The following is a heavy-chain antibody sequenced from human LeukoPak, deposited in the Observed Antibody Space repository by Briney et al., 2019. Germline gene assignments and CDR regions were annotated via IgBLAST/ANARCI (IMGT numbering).Heavy chain of an antibody. Sequence: SETLSLTCTVSGGSISSYYWSWIRQPPGKGLEWIGYIYYSGSTNYNPSLKSRVTISVDTSKNQFSLKLSSVTAADTAVYYCARVAPELIYCSGGSCSPNDAFDIWGQGTMVTVSS. CDR3: ARVAPELIYCSGGSCSPNDAFDI. J-gene: IGHJ3*02. D-gene: IGHD2-15*01. V-gene: IGHV4-59*12. CDR1: GGSISSYY. CDR2: IYYSGST.